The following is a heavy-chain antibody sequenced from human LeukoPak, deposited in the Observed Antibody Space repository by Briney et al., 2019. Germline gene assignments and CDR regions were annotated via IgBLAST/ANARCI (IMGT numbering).Heavy chain of an antibody. CDR3: AGSYDSSGYYDGNGNHDAFDI. J-gene: IGHJ3*02. CDR2: IYPGDSDT. V-gene: IGHV5-51*01. CDR1: GYSFTSYW. D-gene: IGHD3-22*01. Sequence: GESLKISCKGSGYSFTSYWIGWVRQMPGKGLEWMGIIYPGDSDTRYSPSFQGQVTISADKSISTAYLQWSSLKASDTAMYYCAGSYDSSGYYDGNGNHDAFDIWGQGTMVTVSS.